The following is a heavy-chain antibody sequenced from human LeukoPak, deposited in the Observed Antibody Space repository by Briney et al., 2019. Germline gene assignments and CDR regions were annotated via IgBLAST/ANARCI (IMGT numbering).Heavy chain of an antibody. D-gene: IGHD2-15*01. CDR1: GFTFSSNY. CDR2: IYSGGST. J-gene: IGHJ4*02. V-gene: IGHV3-66*02. Sequence: GGSLRLSCAASGFTFSSNYMNWVRQAPGKGLEGVSVIYSGGSTYYADSVRGRFTISRDNSKNTLYLQMNSLRAEDTAVYYCARDEYPYCSGGSCLDYWGQGTLVTVSS. CDR3: ARDEYPYCSGGSCLDY.